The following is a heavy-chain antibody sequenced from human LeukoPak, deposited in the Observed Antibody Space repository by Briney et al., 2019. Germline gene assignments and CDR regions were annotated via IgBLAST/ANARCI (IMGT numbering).Heavy chain of an antibody. Sequence: ASVNVSCKASGYTFTSYYMHWVRQAPGQGLEWMGIINPSGGSTSYAQKFQGRVTVTRDTSTSTVYMELSSLRSEDTAVYYCARDQGLGYCSGGSCYNWFDPWGQGTLVTVSS. D-gene: IGHD2-15*01. V-gene: IGHV1-46*01. J-gene: IGHJ5*02. CDR3: ARDQGLGYCSGGSCYNWFDP. CDR2: INPSGGST. CDR1: GYTFTSYY.